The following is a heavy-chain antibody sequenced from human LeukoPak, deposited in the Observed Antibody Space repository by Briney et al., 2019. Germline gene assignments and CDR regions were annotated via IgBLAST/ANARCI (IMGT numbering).Heavy chain of an antibody. CDR2: IIPIFGTA. CDR3: ARRRESSGLIFDY. J-gene: IGHJ4*02. Sequence: SVKVSCKASGGTFSSYAISWVRQAPGQGVEWMGRIIPIFGTANYAQKFQGRVTITTDESTSTAYMELSSLRSEDTAVYYCARRRESSGLIFDYWGRGTLVTVSS. V-gene: IGHV1-69*05. D-gene: IGHD6-19*01. CDR1: GGTFSSYA.